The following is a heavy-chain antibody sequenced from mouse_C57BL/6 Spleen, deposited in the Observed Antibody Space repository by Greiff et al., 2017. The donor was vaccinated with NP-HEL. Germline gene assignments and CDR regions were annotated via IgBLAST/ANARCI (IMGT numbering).Heavy chain of an antibody. Sequence: EVMLVESGGDLVKPGGSLKLSCAASGFTFSSYGMSWVRQTPDKRLERVATISSGGSYTYYQDSVKGRFTISRDNAKNTLYLQMSSLKSEDTAVYYCARHLITTVPAWFAYWGQGTLVTVSA. J-gene: IGHJ3*01. D-gene: IGHD1-2*01. CDR2: ISSGGSYT. CDR3: ARHLITTVPAWFAY. CDR1: GFTFSSYG. V-gene: IGHV5-6*01.